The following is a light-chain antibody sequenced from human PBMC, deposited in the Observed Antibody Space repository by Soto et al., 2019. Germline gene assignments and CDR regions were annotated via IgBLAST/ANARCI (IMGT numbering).Light chain of an antibody. CDR3: QQYGSSPLYT. CDR1: HSVSSSY. CDR2: GAS. V-gene: IGKV3-20*01. Sequence: EMVLTQSPGTLSLSPGERATLSCRTSHSVSSSYLVWYQQKPGQAPRLLIYGASSRATGIPDRFSGSSSGIYVSLTISRLEPEDFAVYYCQQYGSSPLYTFGQGTKLEIK. J-gene: IGKJ2*01.